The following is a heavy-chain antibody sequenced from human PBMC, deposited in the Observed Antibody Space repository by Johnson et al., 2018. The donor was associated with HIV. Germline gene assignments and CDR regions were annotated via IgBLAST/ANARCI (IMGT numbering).Heavy chain of an antibody. CDR3: TTVLRPKPLDAFDI. J-gene: IGHJ3*02. Sequence: MLLVESGGGLVKPGGSVRLSCAVSGFTFTDAWMSWVRQAPGKGLEWVGRIKCTNDGGTTDYDAPVQCRFTISREDSKNTLYLQMNSLKTEDTAVYYCTTVLRPKPLDAFDIWGQGTMVTVSS. CDR2: IKCTNDGGTT. CDR1: GFTFTDAW. V-gene: IGHV3-15*01.